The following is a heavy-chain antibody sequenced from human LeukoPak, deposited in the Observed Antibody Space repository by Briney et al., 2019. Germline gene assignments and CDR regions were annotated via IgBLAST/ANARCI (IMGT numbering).Heavy chain of an antibody. CDR3: ARAKYDYGGNSELFDC. D-gene: IGHD4-23*01. V-gene: IGHV3-11*01. J-gene: IGHJ4*02. CDR1: GFTFSDYY. CDR2: ISSSGSTI. Sequence: GGSLRLSCAASGFTFSDYYMSWIRQAPGKGLEWVSYISSSGSTIYYADSVKGRFTISRDNAKNSLYLQMNSLRAEDTAVYYCARAKYDYGGNSELFDCWGQGTLVTVSS.